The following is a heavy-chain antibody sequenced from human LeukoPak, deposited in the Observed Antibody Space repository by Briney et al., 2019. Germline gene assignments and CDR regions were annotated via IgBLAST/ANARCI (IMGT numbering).Heavy chain of an antibody. CDR1: GGSISSSSYY. V-gene: IGHV4-39*01. D-gene: IGHD3-16*02. Sequence: SETLSLTCTVSGGSISSSSYYWGWIRRPPGKGLEWIGSIYYSGSTYYNPSLKSRVTISVDTSKNQFSLKLSSVTAADTAVYYCAMSDYVWGSYRDRRSYYFDYWGQGTLVTVSS. CDR2: IYYSGST. J-gene: IGHJ4*02. CDR3: AMSDYVWGSYRDRRSYYFDY.